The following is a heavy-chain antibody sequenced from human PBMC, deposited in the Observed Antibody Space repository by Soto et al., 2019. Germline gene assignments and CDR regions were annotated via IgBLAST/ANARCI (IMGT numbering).Heavy chain of an antibody. Sequence: AGSLRLSCAASGLTFSSYSMNWIRQAPGKGLEWVSSISSSSSYIYYADPEKGRFTISRDTAKNSLYLQITSPRAEDTVVYYCPRDNRLIPSVTTFYYYGMDLRGQGTTGNLS. J-gene: IGHJ6*02. V-gene: IGHV3-21*01. CDR2: ISSSSSYI. CDR3: PRDNRLIPSVTTFYYYGMDL. D-gene: IGHD4-4*01. CDR1: GLTFSSYS.